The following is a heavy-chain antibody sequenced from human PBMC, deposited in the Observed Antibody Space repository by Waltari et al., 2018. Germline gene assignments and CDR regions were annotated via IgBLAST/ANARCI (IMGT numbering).Heavy chain of an antibody. CDR2: SIPILGIA. D-gene: IGHD3-10*01. CDR1: GGTFSSYN. V-gene: IGHV1-69*02. Sequence: QVQLVQSGAEVKKPGSSVKVSCKASGGTFSSYNIRWVRQAPGQGLEWMGRSIPILGIANYAQKFQGRVTSTADKSTSTAYMELSSLRSEDTAVYYCARAQPDYGSGSYLDYWGQGTLVTVSS. CDR3: ARAQPDYGSGSYLDY. J-gene: IGHJ4*02.